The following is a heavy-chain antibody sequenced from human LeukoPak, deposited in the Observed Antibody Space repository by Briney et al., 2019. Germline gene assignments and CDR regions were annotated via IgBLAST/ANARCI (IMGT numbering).Heavy chain of an antibody. D-gene: IGHD6-13*01. V-gene: IGHV4-31*03. Sequence: SQTLSLTCTVSGGSFSSGGYYWSWIRQHPGQGLVWFGYIYYSGSTYYNPSLKSRVTISVDTSKNQFSLKLSSVTAADTAVYYCASSPGIAAAGWPYMDVWGKGTTVTVSS. CDR2: IYYSGST. CDR1: GGSFSSGGYY. J-gene: IGHJ6*03. CDR3: ASSPGIAAAGWPYMDV.